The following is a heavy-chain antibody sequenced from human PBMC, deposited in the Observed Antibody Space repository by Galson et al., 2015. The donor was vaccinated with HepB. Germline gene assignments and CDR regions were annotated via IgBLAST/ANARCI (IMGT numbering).Heavy chain of an antibody. CDR1: GYSFTGFW. Sequence: QSGAEVKKTGEFLRISCEASGYSFTGFWIGWVRQMPGKGLEWMGIIYPGDSDTRYSPSFQGQVAISADKSISTAYLQWSSLKASDTAMYYCAKSSGPGPDESFDYWGQGTLVTVSS. V-gene: IGHV5-51*03. CDR3: AKSSGPGPDESFDY. J-gene: IGHJ4*02. D-gene: IGHD1-14*01. CDR2: IYPGDSDT.